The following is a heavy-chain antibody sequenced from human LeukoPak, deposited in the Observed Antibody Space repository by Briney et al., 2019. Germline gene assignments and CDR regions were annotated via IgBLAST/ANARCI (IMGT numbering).Heavy chain of an antibody. Sequence: SETLSLTCTVSGGSTSSYYWSWIRQPPGKGLEWIGHVYYSGSTNYNPSLKSRVTISLDTSKNQFSLKLSSVTTADTAVYYCARVIAYSSTWFPYYFDHWGQGTLVTVSS. J-gene: IGHJ4*02. D-gene: IGHD6-13*01. CDR1: GGSTSSYY. CDR2: VYYSGST. V-gene: IGHV4-59*01. CDR3: ARVIAYSSTWFPYYFDH.